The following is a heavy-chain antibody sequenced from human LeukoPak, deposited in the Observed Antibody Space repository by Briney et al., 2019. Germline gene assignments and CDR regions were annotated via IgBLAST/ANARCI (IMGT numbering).Heavy chain of an antibody. Sequence: SVKVSCKXSGGTFSSYAISWVRQAPGQGLEWMGGIIPIFGTASYSQKFQGRVTITTDESTSTAYMELSSLRSEDTAVYYCARQQQIEINWFDPWGQGTLVTVSS. D-gene: IGHD1/OR15-1a*01. CDR2: IIPIFGTA. CDR3: ARQQQIEINWFDP. CDR1: GGTFSSYA. J-gene: IGHJ5*02. V-gene: IGHV1-69*05.